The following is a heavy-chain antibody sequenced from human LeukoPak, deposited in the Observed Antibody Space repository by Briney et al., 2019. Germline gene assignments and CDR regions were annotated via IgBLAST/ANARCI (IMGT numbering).Heavy chain of an antibody. CDR2: IYSGGST. Sequence: GGSLRLSCAAFGFTVSSNYMSWVRQAPGKGLEWVSVIYSGGSTYYADSVKGRFTISRDNSKNTLYLQMNSLRAEDTAVYYCARDFVYYYGMDVWGQGTTVTVSS. D-gene: IGHD3-3*01. CDR3: ARDFVYYYGMDV. V-gene: IGHV3-66*01. J-gene: IGHJ6*02. CDR1: GFTVSSNY.